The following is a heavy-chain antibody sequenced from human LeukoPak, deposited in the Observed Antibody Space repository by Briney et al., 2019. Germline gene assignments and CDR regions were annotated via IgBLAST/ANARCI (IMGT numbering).Heavy chain of an antibody. CDR3: TSGFRAFDI. V-gene: IGHV3-21*01. CDR2: ITSSSNYI. CDR1: EFIFSSYN. J-gene: IGHJ3*02. D-gene: IGHD5-18*01. Sequence: GGSLRLSCAASEFIFSSYNVNWVRQAPGKGLEWVSSITSSSNYIYYADSVKGRFTISRDNAKNSVFLQVNGLRDEDTAVYYCTSGFRAFDIWGQGTMVTVSS.